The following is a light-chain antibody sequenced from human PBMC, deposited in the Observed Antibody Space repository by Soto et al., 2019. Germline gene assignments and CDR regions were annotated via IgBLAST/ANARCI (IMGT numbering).Light chain of an antibody. Sequence: DIQMTQSPSTLSASVGDRVTITCRASQSIYDWLAWYQQKPGKAPKLLIYKASNLESGVPSKFSGSASGTEFHLTISSLQPDDFATYYCQQDNTYWTFGQGTKVEIK. J-gene: IGKJ1*01. V-gene: IGKV1-5*03. CDR3: QQDNTYWT. CDR2: KAS. CDR1: QSIYDW.